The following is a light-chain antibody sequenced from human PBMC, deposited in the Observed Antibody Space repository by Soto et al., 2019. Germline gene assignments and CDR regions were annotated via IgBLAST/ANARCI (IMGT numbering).Light chain of an antibody. V-gene: IGKV3-15*01. J-gene: IGKJ1*01. CDR3: QQYYKWWT. Sequence: EIVLTQSPVTLSLSPGERATLSCRASQSVRTYLAWYQVKPGQAPRLLIYGASTRATGIPARFSGSGSGTEFTLTISSLQFEDFAVYYCQQYYKWWTFGQGTKVDIK. CDR2: GAS. CDR1: QSVRTY.